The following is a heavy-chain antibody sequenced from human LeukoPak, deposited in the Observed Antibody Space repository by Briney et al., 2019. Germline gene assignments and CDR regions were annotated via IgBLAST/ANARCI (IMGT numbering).Heavy chain of an antibody. J-gene: IGHJ3*02. Sequence: SETLSLTCTVSGGSISSGGYYWSWIRQHPGKGLEWIGYIYYSGSTYYNPSLKSRVTISVDTSKNQFSLKLSSVTAADTAVYYCARDSMVRGVHVAFNIWGQGTMVTVSS. D-gene: IGHD3-10*01. CDR1: GGSISSGGYY. CDR3: ARDSMVRGVHVAFNI. CDR2: IYYSGST. V-gene: IGHV4-31*03.